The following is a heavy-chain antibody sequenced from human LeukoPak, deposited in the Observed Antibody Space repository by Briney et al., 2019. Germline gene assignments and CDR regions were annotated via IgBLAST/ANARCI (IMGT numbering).Heavy chain of an antibody. V-gene: IGHV1-8*01. D-gene: IGHD1-26*01. J-gene: IGHJ6*02. CDR2: MNPNSGNT. CDR1: GYTFTSYD. Sequence: ASVKVSCKASGYTFTSYDINWVRQATGQGLEWMGWMNPNSGNTGYAQKFQGRVTMTRNTSISTAYMELSSLRSEDTAVYYCASADLSWDITHYYYYGMDVWGQGTTVTVS. CDR3: ASADLSWDITHYYYYGMDV.